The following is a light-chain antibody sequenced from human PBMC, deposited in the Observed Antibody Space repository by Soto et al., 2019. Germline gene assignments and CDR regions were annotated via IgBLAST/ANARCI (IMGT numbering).Light chain of an antibody. CDR3: SSYAGSSNV. V-gene: IGLV2-8*01. CDR2: EVN. CDR1: SSDVGGYNY. J-gene: IGLJ1*01. Sequence: SALPQPTSASGSPGQSVSISCTGPSSDVGGYNYVSWYQQHPGKAPKLMIYEVNKRPSGVPDRFSGSKSGNTASLTVSGLQAEDEADYYCSSYAGSSNVFGTGTKVTVL.